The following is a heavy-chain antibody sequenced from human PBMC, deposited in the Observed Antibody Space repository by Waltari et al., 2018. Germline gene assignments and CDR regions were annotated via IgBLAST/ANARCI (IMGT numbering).Heavy chain of an antibody. Sequence: QPQLQESGPGLVKPSETLSLTCIVTGGSVTSRTYYWAWIRQPPGKGLEWIGSVFSTGTTYHNPSLESRVTISADTSSDQFSLNLSSVSAADTAVYYCARQRYYNDRSGPRGWRLDYWGQGALVAVSS. CDR1: GGSVTSRTYY. V-gene: IGHV4-39*01. CDR2: VFSTGTT. J-gene: IGHJ4*02. CDR3: ARQRYYNDRSGPRGWRLDY. D-gene: IGHD3-22*01.